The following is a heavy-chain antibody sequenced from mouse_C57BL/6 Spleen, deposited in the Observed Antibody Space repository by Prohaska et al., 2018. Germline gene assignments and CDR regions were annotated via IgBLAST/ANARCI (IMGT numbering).Heavy chain of an antibody. D-gene: IGHD2-2*01. V-gene: IGHV1-26*01. CDR2: INPNNGGT. J-gene: IGHJ2*01. CDR3: AVGYDGLDY. CDR1: GYTFTDYY. Sequence: EVQLQQSGPELVKPGASVKISCKASGYTFTDYYMNWVKQSHGKSLEWIGDINPNNGGTSYNQKFKGKATLTVDKSSSTAYMELRSLTSEDSAVYYCAVGYDGLDYWGQGTTLTVSS.